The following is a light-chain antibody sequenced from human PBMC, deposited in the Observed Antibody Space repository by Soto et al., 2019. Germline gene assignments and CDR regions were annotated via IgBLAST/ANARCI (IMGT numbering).Light chain of an antibody. CDR2: GAS. V-gene: IGKV3-20*01. CDR3: QQYGSSPRT. J-gene: IGKJ1*01. CDR1: QSVSSSF. Sequence: EIVLTQSPGTLSLSPGERATLSCRASQSVSSSFLAGYHQKPGQAPRLLIYGASSRATGIPDRFSVSGSGTDFTLTISRLEPEDFAVYYCQQYGSSPRTFGQGTKVEI.